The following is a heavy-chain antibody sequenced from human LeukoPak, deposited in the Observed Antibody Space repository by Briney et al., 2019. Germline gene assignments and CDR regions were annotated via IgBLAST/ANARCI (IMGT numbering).Heavy chain of an antibody. CDR3: ARDICGYNYGCFDS. D-gene: IGHD5-18*01. V-gene: IGHV4-61*02. J-gene: IGHJ4*02. CDR2: IFNTGST. Sequence: SETLSLTCAVSGDSIGRGSYYWGWIRQPAGKAPEWIGRIFNTGSTSYNPSLKSRVTISVDTSKNQFSLNLRSVTAADTAVYYCARDICGYNYGCFDSWGQGTLVTVSS. CDR1: GDSIGRGSYY.